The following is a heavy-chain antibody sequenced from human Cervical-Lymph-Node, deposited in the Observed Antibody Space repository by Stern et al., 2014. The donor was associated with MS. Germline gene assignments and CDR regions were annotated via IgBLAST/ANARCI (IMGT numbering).Heavy chain of an antibody. Sequence: VQLVQSGAEMKRPGTSMKVSCKASGYTFTDYYMHWVRQAPGQGLQWIGRIYSKTGGANYTEAFQGMVTMARDTSIHTGYMVLGSLRSDDTAVYYCAREIHPAITFDIWGQGTVVTVSS. CDR3: AREIHPAITFDI. V-gene: IGHV1-2*06. D-gene: IGHD2-21*01. CDR2: IYSKTGGA. CDR1: GYTFTDYY. J-gene: IGHJ3*02.